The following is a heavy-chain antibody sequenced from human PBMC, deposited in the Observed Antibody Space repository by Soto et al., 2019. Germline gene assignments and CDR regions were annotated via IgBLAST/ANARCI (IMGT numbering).Heavy chain of an antibody. J-gene: IGHJ6*02. Sequence: QVQLVQSGAEVKKPGASVKVSCKASGYTFTSYGISWVRQAPGQGLEWMGWISAYNGNTNYAQKLQGRVTMTTDTATSTAYMEGRSLRSDDTGVYYCARLSGGCSPWEGMDVWGQGTTVTVSS. V-gene: IGHV1-18*01. CDR2: ISAYNGNT. CDR3: ARLSGGCSPWEGMDV. D-gene: IGHD5-18*01. CDR1: GYTFTSYG.